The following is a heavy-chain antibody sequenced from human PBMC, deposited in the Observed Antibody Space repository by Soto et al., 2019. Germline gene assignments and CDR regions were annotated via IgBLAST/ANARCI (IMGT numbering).Heavy chain of an antibody. V-gene: IGHV4-30-4*01. CDR2: IFDSGST. CDR3: AREISPLTTDWYFDL. J-gene: IGHJ2*01. Sequence: QVQLQESGPGLVKPSQTLSLTCTVSGGSISGGVYYWSWIRQPPGKGLEWIGYIFDSGSTYYNPCLNIRVTISVDTSKTRSSLTLSSVTAADTAEYYCAREISPLTTDWYFDLWGRGALVTVSS. CDR1: GGSISGGVYY. D-gene: IGHD4-17*01.